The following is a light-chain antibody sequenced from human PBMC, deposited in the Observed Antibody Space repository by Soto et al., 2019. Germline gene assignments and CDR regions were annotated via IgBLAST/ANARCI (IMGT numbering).Light chain of an antibody. CDR3: SSYTGSSTLLV. CDR2: DVS. CDR1: GSDVGRYDY. J-gene: IGLJ1*01. V-gene: IGLV2-14*01. Sequence: QSALTQPASVSGSPGQSITISCTGTGSDVGRYDYVSWHQQHPGKAPKLVIYDVSNRPSGVSDRFSGSKSGNTASLTISVLQAEDEDDYYCSSYTGSSTLLVFGTGTKLTVL.